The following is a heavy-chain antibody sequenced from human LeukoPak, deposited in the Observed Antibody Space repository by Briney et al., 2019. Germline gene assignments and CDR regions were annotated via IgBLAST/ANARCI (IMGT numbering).Heavy chain of an antibody. J-gene: IGHJ6*03. CDR3: ARDGSVGGYYYYYMDV. CDR1: GGSFNGYY. CDR2: INHSGST. D-gene: IGHD1-26*01. Sequence: SETLSLTCAVYGGSFNGYYWSWIRQPPGKGLEWIGEINHSGSTNYNPSLKSRVTISVDTSKNQFSLKLSSVTAADTAVYYCARDGSVGGYYYYYMDVWGKGTTVIVSS. V-gene: IGHV4-34*01.